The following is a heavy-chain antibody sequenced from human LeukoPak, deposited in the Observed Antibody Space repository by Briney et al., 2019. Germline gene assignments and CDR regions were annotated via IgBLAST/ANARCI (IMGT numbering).Heavy chain of an antibody. V-gene: IGHV3-15*01. CDR2: IISKNDGGTT. Sequence: GGSLRLSCVVSGLTFSNAWMSWVRQAPGKGLEWVGRIISKNDGGTTDYAAPVKGRFSISRDDSKSIAYLQMNSLKTEDTAIYYCTRGQKDFDYWGQGTLVTVSS. CDR1: GLTFSNAW. CDR3: TRGQKDFDY. J-gene: IGHJ4*02.